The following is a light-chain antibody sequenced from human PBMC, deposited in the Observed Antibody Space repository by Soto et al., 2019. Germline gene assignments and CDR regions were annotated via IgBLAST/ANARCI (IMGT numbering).Light chain of an antibody. CDR3: QQYGSSPYT. Sequence: EIVLTQSPGTLSLSPGERATLSCRASQSVSSNYLAWYQQKPGQAPRLLIYGASGRATGLPDRFSGSGSGTDFTLTISRLEPEDFAVYYCQQYGSSPYTFGQGTKLEIK. CDR2: GAS. CDR1: QSVSSNY. J-gene: IGKJ2*01. V-gene: IGKV3-20*01.